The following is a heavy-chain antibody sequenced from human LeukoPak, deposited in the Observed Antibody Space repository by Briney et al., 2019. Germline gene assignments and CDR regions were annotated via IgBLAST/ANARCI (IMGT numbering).Heavy chain of an antibody. CDR2: INPNSGGT. D-gene: IGHD3-10*01. Sequence: ASVTVSCKASGYTFTGYYMHWVRQAPGQGLEWMGWINPNSGGTNYAQKFQGRVTMTRDTSISTAYMELSRLRSDDTAVYYCARAMVRGVIITPRVDYWGQGTLVTVSS. CDR3: ARAMVRGVIITPRVDY. CDR1: GYTFTGYY. J-gene: IGHJ4*02. V-gene: IGHV1-2*02.